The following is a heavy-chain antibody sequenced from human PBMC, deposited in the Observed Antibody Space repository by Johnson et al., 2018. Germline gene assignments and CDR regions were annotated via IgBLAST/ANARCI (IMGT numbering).Heavy chain of an antibody. Sequence: VQLQESGGGLVQPGGSLRLSCAASEFTFNSYWMLWVRQAPGKGLVWVSRINSDGRSTSYADSVKGRFTISRDNAKNTRYLQMNSLRAEDTAGYYCARRLETGISGVGCNGGICYYYYMDVWGKGTTVTVSS. CDR2: INSDGRST. CDR1: EFTFNSYW. J-gene: IGHJ6*03. D-gene: IGHD2-15*01. CDR3: ARRLETGISGVGCNGGICYYYYMDV. V-gene: IGHV3-74*01.